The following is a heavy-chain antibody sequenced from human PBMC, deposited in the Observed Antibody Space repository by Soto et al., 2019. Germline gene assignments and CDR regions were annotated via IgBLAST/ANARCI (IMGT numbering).Heavy chain of an antibody. J-gene: IGHJ6*02. CDR3: GRDPELWDENVATRPSAYYYGMDV. CDR2: INAGNGNT. CDR1: GYTFTSYA. V-gene: IGHV1-3*01. D-gene: IGHD3-10*01. Sequence: VKVSCKASGYTFTSYAMHWVRQAPGQRLEWMGWINAGNGNTKYSQKFQGRVTITRDTSASTAYMELNNLTVEDTAVYYCGRDPELWDENVATRPSAYYYGMDVWGQGTTVTVSS.